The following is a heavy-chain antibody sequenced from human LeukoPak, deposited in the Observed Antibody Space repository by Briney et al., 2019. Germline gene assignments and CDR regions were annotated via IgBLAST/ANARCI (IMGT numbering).Heavy chain of an antibody. J-gene: IGHJ3*02. Sequence: GGSLRLSCAASGFTFSSYAMSWVRQAPGKGLEWVSAISGSGGSTYYADSVKGRFTISRDNAKNTLYLQTNSLRADDTAVYYCARGQGHGFDIWGQGTMVTVSS. CDR1: GFTFSSYA. CDR3: ARGQGHGFDI. CDR2: ISGSGGST. V-gene: IGHV3-23*01.